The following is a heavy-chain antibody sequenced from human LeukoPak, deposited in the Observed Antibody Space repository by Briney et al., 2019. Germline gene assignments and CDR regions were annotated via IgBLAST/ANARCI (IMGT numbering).Heavy chain of an antibody. V-gene: IGHV1-18*01. CDR3: ARDNPADYYDSSGYPNFDY. Sequence: GASVKVSCKASGYTFTSYGISWVRQAPGQGLEWMGCISAYNGNTNYAQKLQGRVTMTTDTSTSTAYMELRSLRSDDTAVYYCARDNPADYYDSSGYPNFDYWGQGTLVTVSS. D-gene: IGHD3-22*01. CDR1: GYTFTSYG. J-gene: IGHJ4*02. CDR2: ISAYNGNT.